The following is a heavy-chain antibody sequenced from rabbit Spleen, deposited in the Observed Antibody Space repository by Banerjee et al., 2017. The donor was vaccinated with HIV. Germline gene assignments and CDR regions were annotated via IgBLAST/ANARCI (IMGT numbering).Heavy chain of an antibody. CDR1: GFDFSSYG. V-gene: IGHV1S47*01. D-gene: IGHD4-1*01. CDR3: VREVAAKFNL. CDR2: IDPVFGFT. J-gene: IGHJ4*01. Sequence: QEQLVESGGGLVQPGGSLKLSCKASGFDFSSYGVSWVRQAPGKGLEWIGYIDPVFGFTYYANWVNGRFTISSHNAQNTLFLQLNSLTAADTATYFCVREVAAKFNLWGPGTLVTVS.